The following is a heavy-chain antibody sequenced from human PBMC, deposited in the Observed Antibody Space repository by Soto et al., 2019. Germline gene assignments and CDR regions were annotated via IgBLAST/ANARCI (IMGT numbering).Heavy chain of an antibody. CDR3: ARDRGRDDSFFQH. CDR1: GFTFSSYS. Sequence: EVQLVESGGGLVKPGGSLRLSCAASGFTFSSYSMNWVRQAPGKGLEWVSAISSSGSYIYYADSVKGRFTISRDNAKNSVYLQMNSLRAEDTDVYYCARDRGRDDSFFQHWGQGTLVTVSS. D-gene: IGHD3-9*01. CDR2: ISSSGSYI. J-gene: IGHJ1*01. V-gene: IGHV3-21*01.